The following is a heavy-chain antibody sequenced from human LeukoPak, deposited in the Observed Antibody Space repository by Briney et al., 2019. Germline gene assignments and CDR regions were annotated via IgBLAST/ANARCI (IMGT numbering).Heavy chain of an antibody. CDR3: ARDEEPDSSSSGKYFQH. CDR1: GGSISSGDYY. CDR2: IYYGGST. V-gene: IGHV4-30-4*08. D-gene: IGHD6-6*01. Sequence: PSETLSLTCTVSGGSISSGDYYWSWIRQPPGKGLEWIGYIYYGGSTYYNPSLKSRVTISVDTSKNQFSLKLSSVTAADTAVYYCARDEEPDSSSSGKYFQHWGQGTLVTVSS. J-gene: IGHJ1*01.